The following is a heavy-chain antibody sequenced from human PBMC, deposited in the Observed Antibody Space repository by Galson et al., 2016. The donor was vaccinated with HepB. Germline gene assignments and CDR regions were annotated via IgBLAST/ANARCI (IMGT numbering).Heavy chain of an antibody. V-gene: IGHV1-2*02. Sequence: SVKVSCKASGYTFTDYYIHWVRQAPGQGLEWMGWINPKNGDTNYAQKFQGRVTMSRDTSINKVYMDLNRLSSDDTAIYYCAGDNTAADFDYWGPGTLVTVSS. CDR1: GYTFTDYY. CDR3: AGDNTAADFDY. J-gene: IGHJ4*02. D-gene: IGHD5-18*01. CDR2: INPKNGDT.